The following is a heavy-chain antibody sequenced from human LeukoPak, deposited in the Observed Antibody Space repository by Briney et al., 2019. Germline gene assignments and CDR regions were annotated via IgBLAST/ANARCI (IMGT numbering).Heavy chain of an antibody. Sequence: PSETLSLTCTVSGGSISSSSYYWGWIRQPPGKGLEWIGSIYYSGSTYYNPSLKSRVTISVDTSKNQFSLKLSSVTAADTAVYYCARDWWQLPRAHDAFDIWGQGTMVTVSS. V-gene: IGHV4-39*07. CDR3: ARDWWQLPRAHDAFDI. CDR1: GGSISSSSYY. CDR2: IYYSGST. J-gene: IGHJ3*02. D-gene: IGHD2-15*01.